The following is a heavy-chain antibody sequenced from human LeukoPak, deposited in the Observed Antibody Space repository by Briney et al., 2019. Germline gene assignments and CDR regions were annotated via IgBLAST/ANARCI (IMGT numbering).Heavy chain of an antibody. D-gene: IGHD6-13*01. V-gene: IGHV3-21*06. CDR3: ATRLTADSYEASDI. Sequence: PGGSLRLSCAGSGFTFSRFSMIWVRQAPGKGLEWVASISSGSHHKYHADSLKGRFTISRGNDKNSLFLQMNSLRAEDTALYYCATRLTADSYEASDIWGQGTMVTVSS. J-gene: IGHJ3*02. CDR2: ISSGSHHK. CDR1: GFTFSRFS.